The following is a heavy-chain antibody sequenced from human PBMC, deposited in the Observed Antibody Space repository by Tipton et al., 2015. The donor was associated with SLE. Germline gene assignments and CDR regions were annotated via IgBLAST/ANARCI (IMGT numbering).Heavy chain of an antibody. D-gene: IGHD5-24*01. CDR3: AKKGERWGWFDP. CDR2: ISGSGGST. V-gene: IGHV3-23*01. J-gene: IGHJ5*02. Sequence: SLRLSCAASGFIFSSYAMSWVRQAPGKGLEWVSTISGSGGSTYYADSVKGRFTISRDNSKNTLYLQMNTLRAEDTAVYYCAKKGERWGWFDPWGQGTLVTVSS. CDR1: GFIFSSYA.